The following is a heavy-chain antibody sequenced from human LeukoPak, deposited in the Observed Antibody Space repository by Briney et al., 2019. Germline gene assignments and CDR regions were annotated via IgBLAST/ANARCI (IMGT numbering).Heavy chain of an antibody. V-gene: IGHV5-51*01. J-gene: IGHJ4*02. Sequence: GEPLKISRQGFGYRFNRYWIGRVCPMPGTSLEGMGIIYPGDSDTRYSPSFQGHVTISADKSISTAYLQWSSLKASDTAMYYCARFSVGGTYYPNYWGQGTLVTVSS. D-gene: IGHD1-26*01. CDR1: GYRFNRYW. CDR2: IYPGDSDT. CDR3: ARFSVGGTYYPNY.